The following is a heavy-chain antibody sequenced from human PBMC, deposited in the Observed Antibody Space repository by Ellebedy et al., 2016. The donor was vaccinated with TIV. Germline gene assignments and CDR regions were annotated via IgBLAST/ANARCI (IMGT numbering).Heavy chain of an antibody. D-gene: IGHD2-2*01. CDR2: ISSSSTYK. J-gene: IGHJ6*02. V-gene: IGHV3-21*06. CDR1: GFSFSSYS. CDR3: ARADEVVPSGVYQYYGVDV. Sequence: GGSLRLXXAASGFSFSSYSMNWLRQAPGKGLEWVSSISSSSTYKYYADSVKGRFTISRDNAKNSLYLQMNSLRAEDTAVYYCARADEVVPSGVYQYYGVDVWGQGTTVTVSS.